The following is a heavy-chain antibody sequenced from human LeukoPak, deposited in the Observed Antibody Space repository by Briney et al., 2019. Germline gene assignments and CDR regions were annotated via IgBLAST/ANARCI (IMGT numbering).Heavy chain of an antibody. J-gene: IGHJ4*02. D-gene: IGHD6-13*01. CDR1: GFPFNSYS. CDR2: ISSSRSHI. CDR3: ARGIAAADTGFDY. V-gene: IGHV3-21*01. Sequence: GGSLRLSCAASGFPFNSYSMHWARQAPGKGLEWVSSISSSRSHIFYADSVKGRFTISRDNDKNSLYLQVNSLRAGDTAVYYCARGIAAADTGFDYWGQGSLFTVSS.